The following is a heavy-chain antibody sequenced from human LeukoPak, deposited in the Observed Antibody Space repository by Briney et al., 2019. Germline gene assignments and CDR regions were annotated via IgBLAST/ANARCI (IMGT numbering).Heavy chain of an antibody. CDR2: IKQDGSEK. CDR3: ARDGGATSWYYFDY. V-gene: IGHV3-7*01. Sequence: GGSLRLSCAASGFTFSSYWMSWVRKAPGKGLEWVANIKQDGSEKYYVDSVKGRFTISRDNAKNSLYLQMNSLRAEDTAVYYCARDGGATSWYYFDYWGQGTLVTVSS. CDR1: GFTFSSYW. D-gene: IGHD1-26*01. J-gene: IGHJ4*02.